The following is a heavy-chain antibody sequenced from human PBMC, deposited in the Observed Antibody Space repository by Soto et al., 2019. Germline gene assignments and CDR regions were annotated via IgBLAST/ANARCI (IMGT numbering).Heavy chain of an antibody. CDR2: ISYDGSNK. CDR3: ARDPPDYYGSGMV. CDR1: GFTFSSYA. J-gene: IGHJ4*02. V-gene: IGHV3-30-3*01. D-gene: IGHD3-10*01. Sequence: QVQLVESGGGVVQPGRSLRLSCAAAGFTFSSYAMHWVRQAPGKGLEWVAVISYDGSNKYYADSVKGRFTISRDNSKNTLYLQMNSLRAEDTAVYYCARDPPDYYGSGMVWGQGTLVTVSS.